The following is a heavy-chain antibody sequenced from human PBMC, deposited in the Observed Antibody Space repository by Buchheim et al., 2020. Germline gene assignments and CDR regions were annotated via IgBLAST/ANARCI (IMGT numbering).Heavy chain of an antibody. CDR3: AAGRNWFDP. J-gene: IGHJ5*02. V-gene: IGHV4-59*01. D-gene: IGHD1-26*01. CDR1: GGSISGYY. CDR2: IYSSGST. Sequence: QVQLQESGPGLVKPSETLSLTCTVSGGSISGYYWNWIRQPPGKGLEWIGYIYSSGSTNYNPSLKSRVTISADSSRNHFSMRLSSVIAADTAVYYCAAGRNWFDPWGQGTL.